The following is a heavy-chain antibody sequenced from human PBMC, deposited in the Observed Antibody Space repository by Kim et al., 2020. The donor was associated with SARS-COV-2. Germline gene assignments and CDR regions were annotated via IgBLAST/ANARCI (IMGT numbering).Heavy chain of an antibody. D-gene: IGHD2-2*01. V-gene: IGHV3-72*01. Sequence: GGSLRLSCVASGFIFSDHYMDWVRQAPGKGLEWVGRTRNKANSYSTEYAASVKGRFTISRDDSKNSLYLQMNSLKTEDTAVYYCTRSSTGWSNWFDPWGQGTLVTVSS. CDR3: TRSSTGWSNWFDP. CDR2: TRNKANSYST. CDR1: GFIFSDHY. J-gene: IGHJ5*02.